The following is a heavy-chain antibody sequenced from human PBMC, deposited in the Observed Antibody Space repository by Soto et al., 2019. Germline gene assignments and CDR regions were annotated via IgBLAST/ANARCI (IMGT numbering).Heavy chain of an antibody. Sequence: PGESLKISCKGSGYSFTSYWISWVRQMPGKGLEWMGRIDPSDSYTNYSPSFQGHVTISADKSISTAYLQWSSLKASDTAMYYCARRSTTGTTNYYYGMDVWGQGTTVTVSS. D-gene: IGHD1-1*01. V-gene: IGHV5-10-1*01. CDR2: IDPSDSYT. J-gene: IGHJ6*02. CDR3: ARRSTTGTTNYYYGMDV. CDR1: GYSFTSYW.